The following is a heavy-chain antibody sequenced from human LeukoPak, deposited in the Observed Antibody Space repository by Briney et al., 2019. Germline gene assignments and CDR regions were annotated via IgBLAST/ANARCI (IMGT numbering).Heavy chain of an antibody. CDR2: ISGSGGST. Sequence: GGSLRLSCAASGFTFSTYAMSCARQAPGKGLEWVSAISGSGGSTYYADSVKGRFTISRDNSKNTLYLQMNSLRAEVTAVYYCAKQSLLSPWSAFDIWGQGTMVTGSS. D-gene: IGHD1-1*01. V-gene: IGHV3-23*01. CDR3: AKQSLLSPWSAFDI. CDR1: GFTFSTYA. J-gene: IGHJ3*02.